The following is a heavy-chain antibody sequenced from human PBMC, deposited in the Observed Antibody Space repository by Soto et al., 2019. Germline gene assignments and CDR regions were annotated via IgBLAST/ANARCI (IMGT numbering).Heavy chain of an antibody. D-gene: IGHD3-10*01. CDR2: ISTSGST. CDR3: ARAQGSGLAYGLDV. J-gene: IGHJ6*02. V-gene: IGHV4-4*07. CDR1: GDSFSSYY. Sequence: PSETLSLTCTVSGDSFSSYYWSWIRQPAGKGLEWIGHISTSGSTNYNPSLKSRVTVSVDTSKNQFSMKLTSVTAADTAVFYCARAQGSGLAYGLDVWGQGTTVTVSS.